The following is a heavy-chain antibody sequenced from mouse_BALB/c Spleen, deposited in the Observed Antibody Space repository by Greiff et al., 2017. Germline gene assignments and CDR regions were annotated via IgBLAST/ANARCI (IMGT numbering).Heavy chain of an antibody. V-gene: IGHV1-54*01. CDR3: ARSVYYGNYYYAMDY. Sequence: QVQLQQSGAELVRPGTSVKVSCKASGYAFTNYLIELVKQRPGQGLEWIGVINPGSGGTNYNEKFKGKATLTADKSSSTAYMQLSSLTSDDSAVYFCARSVYYGNYYYAMDYWGQGTSVTVSS. J-gene: IGHJ4*01. CDR1: GYAFTNYL. CDR2: INPGSGGT. D-gene: IGHD2-1*01.